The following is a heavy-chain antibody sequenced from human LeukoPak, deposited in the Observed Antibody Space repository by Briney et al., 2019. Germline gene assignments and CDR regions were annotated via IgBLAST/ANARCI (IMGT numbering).Heavy chain of an antibody. CDR3: ARDSATVTELDY. CDR2: IYYSGST. V-gene: IGHV4-39*02. J-gene: IGHJ4*02. D-gene: IGHD4-17*01. CDR1: GAPSTGVDTT. Sequence: SETLSSPCLSLGAPSTGVDTTGAGSGRPQGRGRKGIGSIYYSGSTYYNPSLKSRVTISVDTSKNQFSLKLSSVTSADTAVYYCARDSATVTELDYWGQGTLVTVSS.